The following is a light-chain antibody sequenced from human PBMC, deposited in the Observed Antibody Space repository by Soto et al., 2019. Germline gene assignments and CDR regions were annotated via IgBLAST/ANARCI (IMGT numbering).Light chain of an antibody. CDR3: QHYNSYSEA. Sequence: AIRMTQSPSSFPASAGDRVTITCRASQGIRSYLAWYQQKPGKAPKLLIYGASTLQSGVPSRFSGSGSGTEFTLTISSLQPDDFATYYCQHYNSYSEAFGQGTKVDIK. CDR1: QGIRSY. CDR2: GAS. V-gene: IGKV1-8*01. J-gene: IGKJ1*01.